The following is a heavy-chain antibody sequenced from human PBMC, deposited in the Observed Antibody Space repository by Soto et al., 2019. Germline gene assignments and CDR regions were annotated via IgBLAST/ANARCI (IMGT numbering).Heavy chain of an antibody. J-gene: IGHJ4*02. CDR2: IKQDGSEK. CDR1: GLTFSSYW. Sequence: GRSLRLSCAASGLTFSSYWMSWVRQAPGKGLEWVANIKQDGSEKYYVDSVKGRFTISRDNAKNSLYLQMNSLRAEDPAVYYCARSRGQINYWGQGTLVTVSS. CDR3: ARSRGQINY. V-gene: IGHV3-7*01.